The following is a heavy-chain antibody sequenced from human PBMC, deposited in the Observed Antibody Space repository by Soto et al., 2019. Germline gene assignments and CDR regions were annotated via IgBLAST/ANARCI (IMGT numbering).Heavy chain of an antibody. V-gene: IGHV3-30*18. CDR3: AKDRWGDFGDLNLPGY. D-gene: IGHD4-17*01. Sequence: QVLLVESGGGVVQPGRSLRISCAVSGFTFSSFGMRWVRQAPGKGLEWVAVISDDGGSKHYADSVKGRFTISRDNSNNTLYLQMDSLGPEDTGVYYCAKDRWGDFGDLNLPGYWGQGTLVTVSS. CDR2: ISDDGGSK. CDR1: GFTFSSFG. J-gene: IGHJ4*02.